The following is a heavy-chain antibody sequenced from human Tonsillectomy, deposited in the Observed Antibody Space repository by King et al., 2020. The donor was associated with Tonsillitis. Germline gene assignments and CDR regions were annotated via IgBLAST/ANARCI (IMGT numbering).Heavy chain of an antibody. D-gene: IGHD5-12*01. CDR2: TYYRSKWYN. V-gene: IGHV6-1*01. CDR3: AGGYSGYDFRKGTYYYYGLDV. J-gene: IGHJ6*02. Sequence: VQLQQSGPGLVKPSQTLSLTCAISGDSVSSNSAAWNWIRQSPSRGLEWLGRTYYRSKWYNDYAVSVKSRITINPDTSKNHFSLQLNSVTPEDTAVYYCAGGYSGYDFRKGTYYYYGLDVWGQGTTVTVSS. CDR1: GDSVSSNSAA.